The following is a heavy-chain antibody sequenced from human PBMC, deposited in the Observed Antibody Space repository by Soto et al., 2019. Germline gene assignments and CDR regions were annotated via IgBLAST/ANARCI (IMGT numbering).Heavy chain of an antibody. CDR2: ISGSGGST. Sequence: EVQLLESGGGLVQPGGSLRLSCAASGFTFSSYAMSWVRQAPGKGLEWVSAISGSGGSTYYADSVKGRFTISRDNSKNTLYLQMNSLRAEDTAVYYCAKDRTEILDNYNNWFDPWGQGTLVTVSS. V-gene: IGHV3-23*01. D-gene: IGHD3-3*01. CDR1: GFTFSSYA. J-gene: IGHJ5*02. CDR3: AKDRTEILDNYNNWFDP.